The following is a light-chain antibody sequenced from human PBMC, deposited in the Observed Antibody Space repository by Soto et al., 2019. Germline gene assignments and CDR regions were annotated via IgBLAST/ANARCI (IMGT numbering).Light chain of an antibody. CDR3: MQPLQSWT. CDR1: QSLLHSNGYNY. J-gene: IGKJ1*01. V-gene: IGKV2-28*01. CDR2: LGS. Sequence: DIAMTQSPLSLPVTPGGPASIYCRSSQSLLHSNGYNYLDWYLQKPGQSPQLLIYLGSNRASGVPDRFSGSGSGTDFTLKISRVEAEDVGVYYCMQPLQSWTFGQGTKVYIK.